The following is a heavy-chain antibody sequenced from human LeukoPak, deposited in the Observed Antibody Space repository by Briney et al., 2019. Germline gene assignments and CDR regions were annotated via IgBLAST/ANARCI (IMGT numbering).Heavy chain of an antibody. D-gene: IGHD5-12*01. CDR3: AKHLGYTTTHFDY. CDR2: ISDSGVST. V-gene: IGHV3-23*01. Sequence: GRSLRLSCAASGITFSSHAMSWVRQAPGKGLEWVSSISDSGVSTYYADSVKGRFTISRDNSKNTLYLQMNSLRGEDTAVYYCAKHLGYTTTHFDYWGQGTLVTVSS. J-gene: IGHJ4*02. CDR1: GITFSSHA.